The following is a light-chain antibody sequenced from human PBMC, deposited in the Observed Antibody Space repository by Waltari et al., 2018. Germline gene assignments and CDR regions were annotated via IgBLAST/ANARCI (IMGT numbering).Light chain of an antibody. J-gene: IGLJ3*02. CDR2: QDT. CDR3: QAWDRGTWV. Sequence: SYELTQPPQVSVSPGQTASITRSGDELGDKYACWYQQKPGQSPVLVIYQDTKRPSGIPERFSGSSSGNTATLTIRGTQAMDEADYYCQAWDRGTWVFGGGTKLTVL. CDR1: ELGDKY. V-gene: IGLV3-1*01.